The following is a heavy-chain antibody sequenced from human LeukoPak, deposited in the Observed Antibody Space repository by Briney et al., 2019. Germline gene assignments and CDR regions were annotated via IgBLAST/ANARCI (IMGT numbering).Heavy chain of an antibody. D-gene: IGHD4-17*01. CDR2: INTDGSST. J-gene: IGHJ4*02. V-gene: IGHV3-74*01. CDR3: ARGGYGDYAPPFDY. CDR1: GFTFSSFW. Sequence: GGSLRLSCAASGFTFSSFWMHWVRQPPGKGLVWVSRINTDGSSTSYADSVKGRFTISRDNAKNTLYLQMNSLTAGDTAVYYCARGGYGDYAPPFDYWGQGTLVTVSS.